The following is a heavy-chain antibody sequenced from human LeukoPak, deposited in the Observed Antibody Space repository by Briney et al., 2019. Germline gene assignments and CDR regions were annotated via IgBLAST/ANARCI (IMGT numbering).Heavy chain of an antibody. Sequence: PSETLSLTCAVYGGSFSGYYWSWIRQPPGKGLEWIGEINHSGSTNYNPSLKSRVTISVDTSKNQFSLKLSSVTAADTAVYYCARGRGWLVGARSLDYWGQGTLVTVSS. CDR3: ARGRGWLVGARSLDY. CDR2: INHSGST. D-gene: IGHD6-19*01. J-gene: IGHJ4*02. CDR1: GGSFSGYY. V-gene: IGHV4-34*01.